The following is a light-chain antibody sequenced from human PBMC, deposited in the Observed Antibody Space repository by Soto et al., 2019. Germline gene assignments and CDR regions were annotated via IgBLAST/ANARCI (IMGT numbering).Light chain of an antibody. Sequence: DTQMTQSPSTLSASVGDRVTITCRASQSLSSWLAWYQQKPGKAPKLLVYKASSLKTGVPPRFRGSESGTEFSLTTSRLQPDDFATYYCQQYNTYPWTFGQGTKVEFK. CDR1: QSLSSW. V-gene: IGKV1-5*03. CDR2: KAS. J-gene: IGKJ1*01. CDR3: QQYNTYPWT.